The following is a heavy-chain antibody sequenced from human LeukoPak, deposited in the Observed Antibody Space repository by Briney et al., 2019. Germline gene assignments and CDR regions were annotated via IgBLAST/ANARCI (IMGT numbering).Heavy chain of an antibody. CDR3: ARHLSGDDI. J-gene: IGHJ3*02. V-gene: IGHV3-53*01. Sequence: GGSQSLFCAASGFTVSSNYMNWVSQAPGKGLEWVSIIYSGGSTYYADSVKGRFTISRDNSKNTLYLQMNSLRAEDTAVYYCARHLSGDDIWGQGRMATVSS. CDR1: GFTVSSNY. D-gene: IGHD4-17*01. CDR2: IYSGGST.